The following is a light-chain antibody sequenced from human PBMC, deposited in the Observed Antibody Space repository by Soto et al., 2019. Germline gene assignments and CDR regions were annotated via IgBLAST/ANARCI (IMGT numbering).Light chain of an antibody. V-gene: IGKV3-20*01. Sequence: EIVLTQSPGTLSLSPGERATLSCRASQSVSSNYLAWYQQKPGQAPRLLIYDASSRATGIPDRFSGSGSGTDFTLTISRLEPEDFAVYYCQQYGTSALTFGGGTEVEIK. CDR2: DAS. J-gene: IGKJ4*01. CDR3: QQYGTSALT. CDR1: QSVSSNY.